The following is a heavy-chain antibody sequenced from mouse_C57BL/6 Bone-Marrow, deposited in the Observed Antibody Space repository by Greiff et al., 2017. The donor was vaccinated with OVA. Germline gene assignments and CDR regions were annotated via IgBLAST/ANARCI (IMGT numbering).Heavy chain of an antibody. V-gene: IGHV1-80*01. Sequence: LQESGAELVKPGASVKISCKASGYTFSTYWMNWVKQRPGKGLEWIGQIYPGDGDTNYNGKFKDKATLTADKSSSTAYMQLSSLTSADSAVYFCARGAYWGQGTLVTVSS. J-gene: IGHJ3*01. CDR1: GYTFSTYW. CDR3: ARGAY. CDR2: IYPGDGDT.